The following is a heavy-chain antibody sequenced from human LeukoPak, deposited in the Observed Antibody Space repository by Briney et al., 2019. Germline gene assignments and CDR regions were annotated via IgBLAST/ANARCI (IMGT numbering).Heavy chain of an antibody. J-gene: IGHJ4*02. V-gene: IGHV4-34*01. CDR1: GGSFSGYY. Sequence: SETLSLTCAVYGGSFSGYYWSWIRQPPGEGLEWIGEINHSGSTNYNPSLKSRVTISVDTSKHQFSLKLSSVTAADTAVYYCARARAHLKYYYDSSGYYYFDYWGQGTLVTVSS. CDR2: INHSGST. D-gene: IGHD3-22*01. CDR3: ARARAHLKYYYDSSGYYYFDY.